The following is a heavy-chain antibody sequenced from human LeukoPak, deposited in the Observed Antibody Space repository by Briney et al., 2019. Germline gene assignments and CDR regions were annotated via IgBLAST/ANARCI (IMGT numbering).Heavy chain of an antibody. CDR3: ARSSGNWNLYYYYYYMDV. D-gene: IGHD1-1*01. CDR2: IYTSGST. V-gene: IGHV4-61*02. Sequence: PSETLSLTCTVSGGSISSGSSYWTWIRQPAGKGLEWIGRIYTSGSTNYNPSLKSRVTISVDTSKNQFSLKLSSVTAADTAVYYCARSSGNWNLYYYYYYMDVWGKGTTVTISS. J-gene: IGHJ6*03. CDR1: GGSISSGSSY.